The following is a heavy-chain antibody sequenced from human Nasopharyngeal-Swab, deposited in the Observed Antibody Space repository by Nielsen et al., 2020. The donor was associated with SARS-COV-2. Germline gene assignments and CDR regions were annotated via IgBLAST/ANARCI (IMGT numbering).Heavy chain of an antibody. CDR3: ARDLRTTVTGGDY. D-gene: IGHD4-17*01. Sequence: WIRQPPGKGLEWVSVTYSGGSTYYADSVKGRFTISRDNSKNTLYLQMNSLRAEDTAVYYCARDLRTTVTGGDYWGQGTLVTVSS. J-gene: IGHJ4*02. CDR2: TYSGGST. V-gene: IGHV3-66*01.